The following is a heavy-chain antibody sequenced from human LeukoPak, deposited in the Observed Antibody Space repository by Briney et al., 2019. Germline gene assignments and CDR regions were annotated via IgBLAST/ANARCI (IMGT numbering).Heavy chain of an antibody. V-gene: IGHV3-7*01. Sequence: GGSLRLSCAASGFTFSSYWMSWVRQAPGKGLEWVANIKQDGSEKYYVDSVKGRFTISRDNAKNSLYLQMNSLRAEDTAVYYCATTSGTYYYDSSGYYASVQGLFDYWGQGTLVTVSS. CDR2: IKQDGSEK. D-gene: IGHD3-22*01. CDR1: GFTFSSYW. CDR3: ATTSGTYYYDSSGYYASVQGLFDY. J-gene: IGHJ4*02.